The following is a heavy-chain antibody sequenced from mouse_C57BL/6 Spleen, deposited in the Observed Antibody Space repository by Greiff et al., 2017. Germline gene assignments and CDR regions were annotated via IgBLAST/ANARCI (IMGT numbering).Heavy chain of an antibody. Sequence: EVQRVESGGGLVQPGESLKLSCESNEYEFPSHDMSWVRKTPGKRLELVAAINSDGGSTYYPDTMERRFIISRDNTKKTLYLQMSSLRSEDTALYYCARHGNYYGREDWYCDVWGTGTTVTVSS. D-gene: IGHD1-1*01. CDR2: INSDGGST. CDR3: ARHGNYYGREDWYCDV. CDR1: EYEFPSHD. V-gene: IGHV5-2*01. J-gene: IGHJ1*03.